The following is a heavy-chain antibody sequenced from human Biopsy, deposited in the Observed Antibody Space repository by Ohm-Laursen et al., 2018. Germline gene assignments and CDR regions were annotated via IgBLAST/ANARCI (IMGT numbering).Heavy chain of an antibody. Sequence: SVKVSCKPSGGTFSSFGISWVRQAPGQGLEWMGEINSMFGTTNYAQTFQGRVTITADESTSTAYMEVSSLRSEDTAVYYCAKRGVERGRPLAYWGQGTLVTVSS. D-gene: IGHD1-1*01. CDR2: INSMFGTT. CDR3: AKRGVERGRPLAY. J-gene: IGHJ4*02. CDR1: GGTFSSFG. V-gene: IGHV1-69*13.